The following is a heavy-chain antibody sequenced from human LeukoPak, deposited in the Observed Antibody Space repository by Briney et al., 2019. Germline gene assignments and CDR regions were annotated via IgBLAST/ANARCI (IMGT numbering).Heavy chain of an antibody. CDR1: VFTFSSYS. J-gene: IGHJ6*02. CDR3: ARAVWSGYSSPHYYYYGMDV. CDR2: IRSSRSYI. D-gene: IGHD3-3*01. V-gene: IGHV3-21*01. Sequence: GGSLRLSCAASVFTFSSYSMNWVRQAPGKGLEWVSSIRSSRSYIYYADSVKGRFTISRDNAKNSLYLQMNSLRAEDTAVYYCARAVWSGYSSPHYYYYGMDVWGQGTTVTVSS.